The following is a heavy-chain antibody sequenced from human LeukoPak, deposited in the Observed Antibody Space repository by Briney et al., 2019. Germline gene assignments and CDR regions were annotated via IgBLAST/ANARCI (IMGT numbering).Heavy chain of an antibody. CDR1: GGSISSYY. CDR3: ARGVTMIPRYAFDI. Sequence: SETLSLTCTVSGGSISSYYWSWIRQPAGKGLEWIGRIYTSGSTNYNSSLKSRVTISVDTSKNQFSLKLSSVTAADTAVYYCARGVTMIPRYAFDIWGQGTTVIVSS. CDR2: IYTSGST. D-gene: IGHD3-22*01. V-gene: IGHV4-4*07. J-gene: IGHJ3*02.